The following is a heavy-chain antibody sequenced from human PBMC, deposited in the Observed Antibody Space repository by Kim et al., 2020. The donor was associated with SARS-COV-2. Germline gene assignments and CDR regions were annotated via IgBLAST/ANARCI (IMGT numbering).Heavy chain of an antibody. CDR1: GFSFTNYF. J-gene: IGHJ6*02. CDR2: INPDTGHT. CDR3: ARDHSSGFGLDV. Sequence: ASVKVSCKTSGFSFTNYFMHWLRQAPGQGPEWMGRINPDTGHTNSAQKFVGRVTMTSDTSIKTVYMDLSRVTSDDTAVYYCARDHSSGFGLDVWGQGTMV. D-gene: IGHD6-25*01. V-gene: IGHV1-2*06.